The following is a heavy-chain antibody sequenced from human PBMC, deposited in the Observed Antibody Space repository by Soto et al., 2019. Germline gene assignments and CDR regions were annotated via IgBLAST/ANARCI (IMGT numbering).Heavy chain of an antibody. J-gene: IGHJ5*02. CDR3: ARHHSGQNDGLNWFDP. D-gene: IGHD1-1*01. CDR2: IYYSGST. V-gene: IGHV4-39*01. Sequence: QLQLQESGPGLVKPSETLSLTCTVSGGSISSSSYYWGWIRQPPGKGLEWIGSIYYSGSTYYNPSLKSRVAISVATSKNQFSLKLSSVTAADTAVYYCARHHSGQNDGLNWFDPWGQGTLVTVSS. CDR1: GGSISSSSYY.